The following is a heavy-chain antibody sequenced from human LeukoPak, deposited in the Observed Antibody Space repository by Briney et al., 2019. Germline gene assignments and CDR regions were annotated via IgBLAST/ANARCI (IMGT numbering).Heavy chain of an antibody. CDR2: IYTSGST. J-gene: IGHJ4*02. CDR1: GGSISSYY. CDR3: ARHSSGSEATDHIDY. Sequence: SETLSLTCTVSGGSISSYYWSWIRQPPGKGLEWIGYIYTSGSTNYNPSLKSRVTISVDTSKNQFSLKLSSVTAADTAVYYCARHSSGSEATDHIDYWGQGTLVTVSS. D-gene: IGHD3-22*01. V-gene: IGHV4-4*09.